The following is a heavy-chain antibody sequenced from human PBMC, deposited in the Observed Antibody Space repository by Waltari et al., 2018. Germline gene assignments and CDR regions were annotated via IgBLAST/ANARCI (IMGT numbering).Heavy chain of an antibody. CDR2: ITGEGDNT. V-gene: IGHV3-23*04. D-gene: IGHD3-3*01. Sequence: EVQLVESGGGSVQSGGSLRLSCEGSGFSFSNYAMCWVRQAPGKGREVVSCITGEGDNTYDADSVRGRFTISRDNSKNTLSLQMNSLRAEDTATYYCARVPYNDFWTGYFFFDLWGQGTLVSVSS. CDR1: GFSFSNYA. J-gene: IGHJ4*02. CDR3: ARVPYNDFWTGYFFFDL.